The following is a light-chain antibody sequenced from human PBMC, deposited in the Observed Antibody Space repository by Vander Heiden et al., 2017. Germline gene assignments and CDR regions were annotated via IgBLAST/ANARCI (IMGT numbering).Light chain of an antibody. CDR1: QSVSSTY. Sequence: EIVLKQSPGTLYLSPGERVTRSCRASQSVSSTYLVWYPQKPRQPPRLLISHASSRATGIPDRFSGSGSGTVFTLTITRLEPEDFAVYYCHLTSPRTFGQGTKVEIK. J-gene: IGKJ1*01. CDR2: HAS. CDR3: HLTSPRT. V-gene: IGKV3D-20*02.